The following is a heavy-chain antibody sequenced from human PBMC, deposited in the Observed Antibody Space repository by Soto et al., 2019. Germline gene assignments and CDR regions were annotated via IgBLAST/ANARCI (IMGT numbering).Heavy chain of an antibody. CDR2: IIPFLGVT. J-gene: IGHJ4*02. Sequence: QVQLVQSGAEVKKPGSSVKVSCKASGGTFSPYTVNWVRQAPGQGLEWMGRIIPFLGVTNYAQKFQARVTLPGDTATTTAYRELGGLIFEDTAVYFWARDWESTFSTGSFGPFGGRGPLVTFPS. V-gene: IGHV1-69*08. CDR1: GGTFSPYT. D-gene: IGHD1-26*01. CDR3: ARDWESTFSTGSFGPF.